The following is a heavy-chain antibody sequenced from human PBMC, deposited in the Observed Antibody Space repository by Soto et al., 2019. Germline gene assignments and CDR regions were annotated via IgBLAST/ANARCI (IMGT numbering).Heavy chain of an antibody. CDR2: ISYDRSNK. CDR3: ARTGLLHGMDV. Sequence: QVQLVESGGGVVQPGRSLRLSCAASGFIFSSYAMHWVRQAPGKGLEWVAVISYDRSNKYYADSVKGRFTISRDNSKNTLYLQMNSLRAEDTAVYYCARTGLLHGMDVWGQGTTVTVSS. D-gene: IGHD2-15*01. CDR1: GFIFSSYA. J-gene: IGHJ6*02. V-gene: IGHV3-30-3*01.